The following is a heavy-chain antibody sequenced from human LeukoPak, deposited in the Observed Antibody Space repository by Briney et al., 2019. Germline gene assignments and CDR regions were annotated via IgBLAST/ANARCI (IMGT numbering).Heavy chain of an antibody. J-gene: IGHJ2*01. CDR1: GFTFSSYA. V-gene: IGHV3-30-3*01. CDR3: ARPLDYYDSSGYYLSSDWYFDL. Sequence: GGSLRLSCAASGFTFSSYAMHWVRQAPGKGLEWVAVISYDGSNKYYADSVKGRFTISRDNSKNTLYLQMNSLRAEDTAVYYCARPLDYYDSSGYYLSSDWYFDLWGRGTLVTVSS. CDR2: ISYDGSNK. D-gene: IGHD3-22*01.